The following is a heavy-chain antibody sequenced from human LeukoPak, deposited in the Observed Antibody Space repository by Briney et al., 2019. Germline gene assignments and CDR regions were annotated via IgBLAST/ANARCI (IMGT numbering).Heavy chain of an antibody. CDR1: GYDFTSYW. CDR3: ARLPGMDYDILTGYFN. Sequence: GESLKISCKGSGYDFTSYWISWVRQMPGKGLEWMGRIDPSDSYTNYSPSFQGHVTISADKSISTAYLQWSSLKASDTAMYYCARLPGMDYDILTGYFNWGQGTLVTVSS. V-gene: IGHV5-10-1*01. CDR2: IDPSDSYT. J-gene: IGHJ4*02. D-gene: IGHD3-9*01.